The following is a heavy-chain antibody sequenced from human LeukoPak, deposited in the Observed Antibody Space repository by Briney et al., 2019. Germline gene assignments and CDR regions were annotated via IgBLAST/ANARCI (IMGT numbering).Heavy chain of an antibody. CDR2: IYTSGST. V-gene: IGHV4-4*09. Sequence: SETLSLTCTVSGGSISSYYWSWIRQPPGKGLEWIGYIYTSGSTNYNPSLKSRVTISVDTSKNQFSLKLSSVTAADTAVYYCARGFNFCSSTSCYIRPPDYWGQGTLVTVSS. D-gene: IGHD2-2*02. J-gene: IGHJ4*02. CDR3: ARGFNFCSSTSCYIRPPDY. CDR1: GGSISSYY.